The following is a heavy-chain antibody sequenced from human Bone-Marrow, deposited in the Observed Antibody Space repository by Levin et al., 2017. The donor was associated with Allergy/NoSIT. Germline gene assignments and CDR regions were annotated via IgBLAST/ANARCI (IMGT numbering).Heavy chain of an antibody. CDR1: GFSFSNFW. Sequence: GESLKISCAASGFSFSNFWMHWVRQAPGKGLVWLSRINYDGSSTTYADSVKGRFTISRDSAKNTLYLQMNSLRGEDTAVYYCARVRCTGGDCYHYYGMDVWGHGTTVTVSS. CDR3: ARVRCTGGDCYHYYGMDV. D-gene: IGHD2-8*02. CDR2: INYDGSST. V-gene: IGHV3-74*03. J-gene: IGHJ6*02.